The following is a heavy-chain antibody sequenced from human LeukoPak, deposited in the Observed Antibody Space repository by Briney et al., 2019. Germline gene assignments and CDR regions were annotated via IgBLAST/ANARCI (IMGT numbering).Heavy chain of an antibody. V-gene: IGHV4-34*01. CDR2: INHSGST. J-gene: IGHJ3*02. D-gene: IGHD6-13*01. CDR1: GVSFSGYY. Sequence: SETPSLTCAVYGVSFSGYYWSWIRQPPGKGLEWIGEINHSGSTNYNPSLKSRVTISVDTSKNQFSLKLSSVTAADTAVYYCARIRGYSSSWYDAFDIWGQGTMVTVSS. CDR3: ARIRGYSSSWYDAFDI.